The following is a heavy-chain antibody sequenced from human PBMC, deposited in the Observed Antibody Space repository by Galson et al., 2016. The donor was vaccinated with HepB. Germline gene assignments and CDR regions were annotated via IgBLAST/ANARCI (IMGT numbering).Heavy chain of an antibody. Sequence: SVKVSCKASGGTFSNYGISWVRQAPGQGLEWMGGIIPIFGAANYEQKFQGRVTISADEATNTVYMELSSLTSDDTAVYYCARDRSSGWFDSSDIWGQGTMVTVSS. J-gene: IGHJ3*02. CDR2: IIPIFGAA. V-gene: IGHV1-69*13. CDR1: GGTFSNYG. D-gene: IGHD6-19*01. CDR3: ARDRSSGWFDSSDI.